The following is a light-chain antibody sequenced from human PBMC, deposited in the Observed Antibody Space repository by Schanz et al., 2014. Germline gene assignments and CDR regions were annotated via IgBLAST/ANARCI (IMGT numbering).Light chain of an antibody. CDR2: DVS. Sequence: QSALTQPPSASGSPGQSVTISCTGTSSDVGGYKYVSWYQQHPGKAPKLMIYDVSNRPSGVSNRFSGSKSGNTASLTVSGLQAEDEADYYCSSYAGSNNLLFGGGTKLTVL. CDR1: SSDVGGYKY. CDR3: SSYAGSNNLL. V-gene: IGLV2-8*01. J-gene: IGLJ2*01.